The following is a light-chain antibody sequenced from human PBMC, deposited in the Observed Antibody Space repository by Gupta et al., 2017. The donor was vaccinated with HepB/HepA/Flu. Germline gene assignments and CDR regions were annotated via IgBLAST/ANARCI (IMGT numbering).Light chain of an antibody. CDR1: SSNIGIHYD. Sequence: QSVLTQPPSVSGAPGQRVTISCPGSSSNIGIHYDVHWYQHLPGAAPKLLIYASNNRPSGVPDRFSGSKSGTSASLAITGLQAEDEAIYYCQSYDRGLSTYVFGTGTKVTVL. V-gene: IGLV1-40*01. J-gene: IGLJ1*01. CDR2: ASN. CDR3: QSYDRGLSTYV.